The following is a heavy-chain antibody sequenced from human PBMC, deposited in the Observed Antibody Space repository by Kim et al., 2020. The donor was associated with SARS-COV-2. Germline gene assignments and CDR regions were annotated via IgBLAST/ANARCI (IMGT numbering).Heavy chain of an antibody. V-gene: IGHV4-39*07. Sequence: PPPKSRVTISVDTSKKQFSLKLVSVTAADTAVYYCAREDIAAAGTGAFDIWGQGTMVTVSS. D-gene: IGHD6-13*01. J-gene: IGHJ3*02. CDR3: AREDIAAAGTGAFDI.